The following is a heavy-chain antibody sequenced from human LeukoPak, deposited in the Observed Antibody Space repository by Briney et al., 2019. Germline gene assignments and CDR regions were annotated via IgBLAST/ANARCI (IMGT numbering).Heavy chain of an antibody. V-gene: IGHV1-18*01. Sequence: ASVKVSCKTSGYVFTDYHINWLRQAPGQGLEWIGWISTFNGNIEFLQKFQGRVTLTTDTSTTTGYMELSSLTSDDTAVYYCARDGPGFGYFDHWGQGTLVTVSS. CDR2: ISTFNGNI. CDR1: GYVFTDYH. CDR3: ARDGPGFGYFDH. D-gene: IGHD3-16*01. J-gene: IGHJ4*02.